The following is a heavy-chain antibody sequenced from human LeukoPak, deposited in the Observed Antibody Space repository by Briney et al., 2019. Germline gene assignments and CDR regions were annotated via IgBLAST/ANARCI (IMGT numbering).Heavy chain of an antibody. Sequence: GGSLRLSCAASGFTFSNYDMHWVRQATGKGLECVSGISTAGETNYPGSVKGRFTISRENAKNSVYLQMNSLRAGDTAVYYCAREIAVAGTWYFDLWGRGTLVTVSS. CDR2: ISTAGET. V-gene: IGHV3-13*01. CDR3: AREIAVAGTWYFDL. CDR1: GFTFSNYD. J-gene: IGHJ2*01. D-gene: IGHD6-19*01.